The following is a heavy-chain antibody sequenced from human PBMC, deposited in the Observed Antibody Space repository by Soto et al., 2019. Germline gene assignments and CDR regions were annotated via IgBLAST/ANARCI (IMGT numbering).Heavy chain of an antibody. CDR1: GGTFSSYA. Sequence: ASVKVSCKASGGTFSSYAISWVRQAPGQGLEWMGGIIPIFGTANYAQKFQGRVTITADKSTSTAYMELSSLRSEDTAVYYCARVNVVPPSVDYYYYMDVWGKGTTVTVSS. V-gene: IGHV1-69*06. J-gene: IGHJ6*03. D-gene: IGHD2-21*01. CDR3: ARVNVVPPSVDYYYYMDV. CDR2: IIPIFGTA.